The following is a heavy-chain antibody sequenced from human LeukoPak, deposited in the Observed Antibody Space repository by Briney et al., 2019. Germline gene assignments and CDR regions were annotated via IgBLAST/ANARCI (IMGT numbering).Heavy chain of an antibody. CDR3: ARASGWYYYWFDP. V-gene: IGHV1-8*01. Sequence: GASVKVSCRASGYTFTSYDINWVRQATGQGLEWMGWMNPNSGNAGYAQKFQGRVTMTRNTSISTAYMELSSLRSEDTAVYYCARASGWYYYWFDPWGQGTLVTVSS. J-gene: IGHJ5*02. CDR1: GYTFTSYD. CDR2: MNPNSGNA. D-gene: IGHD6-19*01.